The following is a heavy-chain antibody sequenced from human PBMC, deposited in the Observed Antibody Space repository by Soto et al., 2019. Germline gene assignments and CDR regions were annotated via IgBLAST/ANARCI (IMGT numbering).Heavy chain of an antibody. D-gene: IGHD3-10*01. Sequence: SETLSLTCTVSGGSISSAAYYWSWIRQLPGKGLEWIGYIYHSGSTYYNPSLKSRVTISVDTSKNQFSLKLRSVTTADTAVYYCARRGYGPGFPYYYGMDVWGQGTTVTVSS. J-gene: IGHJ6*02. V-gene: IGHV4-31*03. CDR2: IYHSGST. CDR3: ARRGYGPGFPYYYGMDV. CDR1: GGSISSAAYY.